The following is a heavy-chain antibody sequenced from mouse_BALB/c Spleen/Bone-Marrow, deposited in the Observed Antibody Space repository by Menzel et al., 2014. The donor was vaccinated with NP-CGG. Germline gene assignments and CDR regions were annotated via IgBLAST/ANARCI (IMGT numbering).Heavy chain of an antibody. CDR2: INPDSSTI. J-gene: IGHJ3*01. V-gene: IGHV4-1*02. CDR1: GFDFSRYW. CDR3: ERLSYYGRFAY. D-gene: IGHD1-1*01. Sequence: EVKLQESGGGLVQPGGSLKLSCAASGFDFSRYWMSWVRQAPGKGLEWIGEINPDSSTINYTPSLKDKFIISRDNAKNTLYLQMSKVRSEDTALYYCERLSYYGRFAYWGQGTPVTVSA.